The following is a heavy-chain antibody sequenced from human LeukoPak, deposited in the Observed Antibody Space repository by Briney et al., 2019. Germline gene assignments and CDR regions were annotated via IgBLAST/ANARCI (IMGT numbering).Heavy chain of an antibody. D-gene: IGHD4-23*01. CDR2: IYYSGST. J-gene: IGHJ3*02. Sequence: PSETLSHTCTVSGGSISSYYWSWMRQPPGKGLEWIGYIYYSGSTNYNPSLKSRVTISVDTSKNQLSLKLSSVTATDTAVYYCARDPDGGSPDAFEIWGQGTMVTVSS. CDR3: ARDPDGGSPDAFEI. V-gene: IGHV4-59*01. CDR1: GGSISSYY.